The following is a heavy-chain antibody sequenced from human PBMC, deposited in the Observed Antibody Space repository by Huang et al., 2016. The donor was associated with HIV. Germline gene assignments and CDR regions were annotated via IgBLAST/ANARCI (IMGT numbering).Heavy chain of an antibody. CDR1: GGTFSSDA. CDR2: IIPSLGTP. J-gene: IGHJ5*02. V-gene: IGHV1-69*01. CDR3: ARDRKYDNAWYWFDP. D-gene: IGHD1-1*01. Sequence: QVQLVQSGAEVKKPGSSVRVSCEASGGTFSSDATNWVRQAPGQGLEWMGGIIPSLGTPNCAQKFQGRVTSTADESTSTADMELSSLRSDDTAVYYCARDRKYDNAWYWFDPWGQGTLVTVSS.